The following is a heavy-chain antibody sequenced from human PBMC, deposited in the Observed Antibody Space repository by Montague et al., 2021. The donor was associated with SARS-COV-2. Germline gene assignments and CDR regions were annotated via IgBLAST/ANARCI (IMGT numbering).Heavy chain of an antibody. V-gene: IGHV4-39*01. Sequence: SETLSLTCTVSGGSISSSSYYWGWIRQPPGKGLEWIGSIYYSGSTYYNPSLKSRVTISADTSKNQFSLKLSSVTAADTAVYYCARFPTSYYYDSKAAPATPDAFDIWGQGTMATVSS. CDR2: IYYSGST. J-gene: IGHJ3*02. CDR1: GGSISSSSYY. D-gene: IGHD3-22*01. CDR3: ARFPTSYYYDSKAAPATPDAFDI.